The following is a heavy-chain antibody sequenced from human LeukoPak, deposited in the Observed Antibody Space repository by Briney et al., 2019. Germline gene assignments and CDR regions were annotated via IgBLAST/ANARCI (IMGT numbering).Heavy chain of an antibody. Sequence: SETLSLTCTVSGGSISSGDYYWSWIRQPPGKGLEWIGYIYYSGSTYYNPSLKSRVTISVDTSKNQFSLKLSSVTAAGTAVYYCATTRLAAAFDPWGQGTLVTVSS. J-gene: IGHJ5*02. CDR2: IYYSGST. CDR3: ATTRLAAAFDP. CDR1: GGSISSGDYY. D-gene: IGHD6-13*01. V-gene: IGHV4-30-4*01.